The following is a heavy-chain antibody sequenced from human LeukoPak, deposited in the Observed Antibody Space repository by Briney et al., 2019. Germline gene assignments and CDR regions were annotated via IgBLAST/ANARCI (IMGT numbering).Heavy chain of an antibody. V-gene: IGHV1-69*06. Sequence: SVRVSCNAFGGTFSSLAFSWVRQAPGQGLEWMGRVIPIFNSAKYASRFQDRVTITADTSTSTAYMALGSLRSEDTAVYYCASPTGFDVLDLWGQGTMVTVSS. CDR2: VIPIFNSA. J-gene: IGHJ3*01. D-gene: IGHD4-11*01. CDR3: ASPTGFDVLDL. CDR1: GGTFSSLA.